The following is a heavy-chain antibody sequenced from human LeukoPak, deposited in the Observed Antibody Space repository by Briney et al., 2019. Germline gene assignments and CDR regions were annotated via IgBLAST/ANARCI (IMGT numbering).Heavy chain of an antibody. V-gene: IGHV4-34*01. D-gene: IGHD4-17*01. Sequence: SETLSLTCAVYGGSFSGYYWSWIRQPPGKGLEWIGEINDSGSTNYNPSLKSRVTISVDTSKNQFSLKLSSVTAADTAVYYCARARATVYPRLPISGKRTYYFDYWGQGTLVTVSS. CDR1: GGSFSGYY. CDR3: ARARATVYPRLPISGKRTYYFDY. CDR2: INDSGST. J-gene: IGHJ4*02.